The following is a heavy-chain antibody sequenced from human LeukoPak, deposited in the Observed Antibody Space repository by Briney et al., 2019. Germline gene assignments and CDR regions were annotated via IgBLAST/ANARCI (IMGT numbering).Heavy chain of an antibody. Sequence: SVKVSCKASGGTFSSYAISWVRQAPGQGLEWMGGIIPIFGTANYAQKFQGRVTITTDESTSTAYMELSSLRSEDTAVYYCAGGGGDTVTTSFYYYMDVWGKGTTVTVSS. J-gene: IGHJ6*03. D-gene: IGHD4-11*01. CDR1: GGTFSSYA. V-gene: IGHV1-69*05. CDR3: AGGGGDTVTTSFYYYMDV. CDR2: IIPIFGTA.